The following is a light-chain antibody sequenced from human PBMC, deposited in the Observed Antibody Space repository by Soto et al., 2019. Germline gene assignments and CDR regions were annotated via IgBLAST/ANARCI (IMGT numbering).Light chain of an antibody. CDR3: QQYNSYSPT. J-gene: IGKJ1*01. CDR1: QSISSW. CDR2: KAS. Sequence: DIQMTQSPSTLSASVGDRVTITCRASQSISSWLAWYQQKPGKAPKLLIYKASSLESGVPSRFSGSGSGTEFTLTISGLQPGDSATYYCQQYNSYSPTFGQGTKGDIK. V-gene: IGKV1-5*03.